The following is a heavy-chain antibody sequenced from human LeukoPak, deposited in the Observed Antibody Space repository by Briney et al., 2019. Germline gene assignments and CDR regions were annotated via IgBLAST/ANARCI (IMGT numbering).Heavy chain of an antibody. D-gene: IGHD6-13*01. CDR1: GGSISSSSYY. Sequence: SETLSLTCTVSGGSISSSSYYWGWIRQPPGKGLEWIGYIYYSGSTNYNPSLKSRVTISVDTSKNQFSLKLSSVTAADTAVYYCARVAYSSSLGVDWFDPWGQGTLVTVSS. V-gene: IGHV4-61*05. CDR2: IYYSGST. J-gene: IGHJ5*02. CDR3: ARVAYSSSLGVDWFDP.